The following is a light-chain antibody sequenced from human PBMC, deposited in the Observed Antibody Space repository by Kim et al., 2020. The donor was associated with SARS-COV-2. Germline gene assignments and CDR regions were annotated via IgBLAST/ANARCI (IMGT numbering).Light chain of an antibody. J-gene: IGKJ1*01. V-gene: IGKV1D-16*01. Sequence: DIQMTQSPPTLSASVGDRVTITCRASQSISSWLAWYQQKPQKAPKSLIYDASSLESGVPSRFTGSGSGTDFTLTITSLQPEDFATYYCQQYNNYTCTFGQGTKVDIK. CDR1: QSISSW. CDR2: DAS. CDR3: QQYNNYTCT.